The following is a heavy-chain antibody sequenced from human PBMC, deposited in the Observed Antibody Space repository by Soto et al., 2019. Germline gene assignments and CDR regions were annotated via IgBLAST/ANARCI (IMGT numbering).Heavy chain of an antibody. V-gene: IGHV1-69*01. D-gene: IGHD3-22*01. CDR1: GGPFNRYS. Sequence: QVQLVQSGAEVKKPGSSVRVSCKASGGPFNRYSIIWVRQAPGQGLEWMGGIIPKIDIGKYAQKFQDRLTITADEFPSTAYMELSSRRYDDTAVYYCARGTSSCNGYYDFWGQGTLLTVSS. J-gene: IGHJ4*02. CDR3: ARGTSSCNGYYDF. CDR2: IIPKIDIG.